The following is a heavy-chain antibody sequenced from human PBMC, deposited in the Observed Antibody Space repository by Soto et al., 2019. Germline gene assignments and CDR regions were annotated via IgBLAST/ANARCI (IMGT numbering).Heavy chain of an antibody. V-gene: IGHV1-18*01. J-gene: IGHJ4*02. CDR3: ARDKGSKAWYYFFDF. Sequence: ASVKVSCKTSGYTFTTYGIAWVRQAPGQGLEWLGWISAYNGNTNYAQKFQGRVTMTTETSTNTAYMEVRSLRSDDTAVYYCARDKGSKAWYYFFDFLGQGTLVTVSS. CDR2: ISAYNGNT. CDR1: GYTFTTYG. D-gene: IGHD1-26*01.